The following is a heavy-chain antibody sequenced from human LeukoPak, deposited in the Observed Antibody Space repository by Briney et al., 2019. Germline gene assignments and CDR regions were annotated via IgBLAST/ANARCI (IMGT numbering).Heavy chain of an antibody. CDR3: ARSSSSWLIHYMDV. CDR2: IKQDGSEK. D-gene: IGHD6-13*01. J-gene: IGHJ6*03. V-gene: IGHV3-7*01. CDR1: GFTFSSYW. Sequence: GGSLRLSCVASGFTFSSYWMSWVRQAPGKGLEWVANIKQDGSEKYYVDSVKGRFTISRDNAKNSLYLQMNSLRAEDTAVYYCARSSSSWLIHYMDVWGKGTTVTVSS.